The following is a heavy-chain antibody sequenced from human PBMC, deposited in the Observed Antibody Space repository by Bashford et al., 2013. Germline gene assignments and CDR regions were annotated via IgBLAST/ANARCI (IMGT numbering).Heavy chain of an antibody. CDR2: ISAYNGNT. V-gene: IGHV1-18*01. CDR1: GGTFDSYS. J-gene: IGHJ5*02. Sequence: ASVKVSCKAAGGTFDSYSINWVRQAPGQGLEWMGWISAYNGNTNYAQKLQGRVTMTTDTSTSTAYMELRSLRSDDTAVYYCARNGGALSDPPNWFDPWGQGTLVTVSS. CDR3: ARNGGALSDPPNWFDP. D-gene: IGHD2-21*01.